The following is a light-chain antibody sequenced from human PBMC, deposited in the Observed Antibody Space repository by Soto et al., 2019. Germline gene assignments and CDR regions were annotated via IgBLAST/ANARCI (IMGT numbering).Light chain of an antibody. CDR1: QTVGNH. CDR3: QQRGNWPLPWT. Sequence: EIVLTQSPATLSLSPGERATLSCRASQTVGNHLAWYQQKPGQVPRLLIYNASNRATGVPVRFSGSGSGTEFTLTISSLEPEDFAVYYCQQRGNWPLPWTFGQGAKVEI. J-gene: IGKJ1*01. V-gene: IGKV3-11*01. CDR2: NAS.